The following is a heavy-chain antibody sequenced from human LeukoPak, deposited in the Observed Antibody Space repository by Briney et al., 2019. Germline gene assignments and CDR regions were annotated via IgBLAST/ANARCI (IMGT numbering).Heavy chain of an antibody. Sequence: GESLQISCKGSGYSFTSYWIGWVRQVPGKGLEWMGIIYPGDSDTRYSPSFQGQVTISADKSISTAYLQWSSLKASDTAMYYCARSPITIAVAGTADGMDVWGQGTTVTVSS. V-gene: IGHV5-51*01. CDR1: GYSFTSYW. CDR2: IYPGDSDT. J-gene: IGHJ6*02. CDR3: ARSPITIAVAGTADGMDV. D-gene: IGHD6-19*01.